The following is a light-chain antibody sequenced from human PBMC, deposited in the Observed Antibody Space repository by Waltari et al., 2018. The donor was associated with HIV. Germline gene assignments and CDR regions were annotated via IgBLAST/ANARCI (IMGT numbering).Light chain of an antibody. CDR3: CSYGGDDTLV. Sequence: QSALTQPASVSGSLGQSITISCTGASTNVGSYSLVSWYRNRPGQAPTLIIYDDSKRPLGISSRFSGSKSGNTASLTISGLQSEDEADYYCCSYGGDDTLVFGGGTKVTAL. V-gene: IGLV2-23*01. CDR2: DDS. CDR1: STNVGSYSL. J-gene: IGLJ3*02.